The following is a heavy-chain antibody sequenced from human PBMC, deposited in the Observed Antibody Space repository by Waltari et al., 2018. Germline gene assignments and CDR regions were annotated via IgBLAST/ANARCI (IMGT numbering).Heavy chain of an antibody. CDR1: GFTFSTYS. V-gene: IGHV3-48*01. CDR3: AKGVAAAGKGWFDP. D-gene: IGHD6-13*01. CDR2: IIGSGSTI. J-gene: IGHJ5*02. Sequence: EVQLVESGGGLVQPGGSLRLSCAASGFTFSTYSMNWVRQAPGKGLEWVSYIIGSGSTIYYADSVKGRFTISRDNAKNSLYLQMNSLRAEDTAVYYCAKGVAAAGKGWFDPWGQGTLVTVSS.